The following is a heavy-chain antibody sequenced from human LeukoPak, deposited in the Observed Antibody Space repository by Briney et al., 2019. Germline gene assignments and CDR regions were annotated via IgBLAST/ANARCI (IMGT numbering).Heavy chain of an antibody. CDR2: ISRSVGST. CDR3: VGSNAWDEYY. Sequence: PGGSLRLSCAASGYTFSDYDMSWIRQAPGKGLEWVSVISRSVGSTYYADSVKGRCTISRDNSKSKVFLQMDSLRADDTAVYYCVGSNAWDEYYWGQGTLVTVAS. J-gene: IGHJ4*02. V-gene: IGHV3-23*01. CDR1: GYTFSDYD. D-gene: IGHD1-26*01.